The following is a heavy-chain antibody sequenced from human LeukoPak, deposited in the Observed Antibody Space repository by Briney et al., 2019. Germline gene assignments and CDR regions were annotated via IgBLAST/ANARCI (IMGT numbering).Heavy chain of an antibody. CDR2: ISSSSSYI. CDR3: ARDPDYDFWSRYYNGYYYGMDV. CDR1: GFTFSSYS. J-gene: IGHJ6*02. V-gene: IGHV3-21*01. Sequence: PGGSLRLSCAASGFTFSSYSMNWVRQAPGKGLEWVSSISSSSSYIYYADSVKGRFTISRDNAKNSLYLQMNSLRAEDTAVYYCARDPDYDFWSRYYNGYYYGMDVWGQGTTVTVSS. D-gene: IGHD3-3*01.